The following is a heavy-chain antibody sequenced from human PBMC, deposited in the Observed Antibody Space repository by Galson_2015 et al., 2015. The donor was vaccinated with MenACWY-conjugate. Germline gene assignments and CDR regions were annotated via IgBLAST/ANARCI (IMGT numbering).Heavy chain of an antibody. J-gene: IGHJ6*03. Sequence: LSLTCTVSGASISSYYWNWIRQPPGQRLEWIGKIYFSTKIHYNTSLESRVTLSVDSSKSQVSLRLTSVTAADTAVYYCAKSPRVSGLRVSQYHNYLEVWGKGTTVTVSS. CDR2: IYFSTKI. CDR3: AKSPRVSGLRVSQYHNYLEV. D-gene: IGHD3/OR15-3a*01. CDR1: GASISSYY. V-gene: IGHV4-59*01.